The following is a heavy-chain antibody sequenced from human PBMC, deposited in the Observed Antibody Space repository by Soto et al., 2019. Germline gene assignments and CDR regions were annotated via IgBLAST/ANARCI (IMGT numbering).Heavy chain of an antibody. CDR1: GFTFSSYE. CDR3: ARDDVDTAPFDY. D-gene: IGHD5-18*01. Sequence: GGSLRLSCAASGFTFSSYEMNWVRQAPGKGLEWVSYISSSGSTIYYADSVKGRFTISRDNAKNSLYLQMNSLRAEDTAVYYCARDDVDTAPFDYWGQGTLITVSS. CDR2: ISSSGSTI. V-gene: IGHV3-48*03. J-gene: IGHJ4*02.